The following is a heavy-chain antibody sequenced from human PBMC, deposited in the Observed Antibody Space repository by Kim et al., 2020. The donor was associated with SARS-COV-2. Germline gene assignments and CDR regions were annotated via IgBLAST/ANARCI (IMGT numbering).Heavy chain of an antibody. V-gene: IGHV1-24*01. CDR1: GYTLTELS. Sequence: ASVQVSCKVSGYTLTELSMHWVRQAPGKGLEWMGGFDPEDGETIYAQKFQGRVTMTEDTSTDTAYMELSSLGSEDTAVYYCATRGGSGGNSSISYYYYYGMDVWGQGTTVTVSS. CDR2: FDPEDGET. J-gene: IGHJ6*02. CDR3: ATRGGSGGNSSISYYYYYGMDV. D-gene: IGHD2-21*02.